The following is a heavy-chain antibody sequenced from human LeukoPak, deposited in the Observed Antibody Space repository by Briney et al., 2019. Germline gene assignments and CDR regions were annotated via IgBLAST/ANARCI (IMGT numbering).Heavy chain of an antibody. D-gene: IGHD3-9*01. V-gene: IGHV4-59*01. CDR1: GGSISSYS. J-gene: IGHJ4*02. Sequence: PSETLSLTCTVSGGSISSYSWSWIRQPPGKGLEWIGYIYYSGSTNYNPSLKSRVTISVDTSKNQFSLKLSSVTAADTAVYYCARAIDDILTGYYIDYWGQGTLVTVSS. CDR3: ARAIDDILTGYYIDY. CDR2: IYYSGST.